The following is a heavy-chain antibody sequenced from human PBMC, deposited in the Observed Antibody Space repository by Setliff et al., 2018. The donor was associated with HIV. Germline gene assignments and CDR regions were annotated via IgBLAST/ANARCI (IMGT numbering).Heavy chain of an antibody. V-gene: IGHV1-69*01. CDR3: ARGGVYYYDSSGWSMDY. CDR1: GVTFSSYA. CDR2: IIPVFGTT. Sequence: GASVKVSCKASGVTFSSYAISLVRQAPGQGLDWMGGIIPVFGTTNYAQKFQGRVTITADESTSTAYMELSSLRSEDTAVYYCARGGVYYYDSSGWSMDYWGQGTLVTVSS. J-gene: IGHJ4*02. D-gene: IGHD3-22*01.